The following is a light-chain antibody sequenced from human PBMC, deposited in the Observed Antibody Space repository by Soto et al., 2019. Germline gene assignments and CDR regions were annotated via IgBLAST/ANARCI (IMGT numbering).Light chain of an antibody. Sequence: GDTVTITCRASHNIDTWLAWFQQKAGKAPNLLIYKASTLETGVPSRFSGSASGTEFTLTISSLQPDDFATYYCQQHADYPITFGGGTKVDIK. CDR3: QQHADYPIT. V-gene: IGKV1-5*03. CDR2: KAS. J-gene: IGKJ4*01. CDR1: HNIDTW.